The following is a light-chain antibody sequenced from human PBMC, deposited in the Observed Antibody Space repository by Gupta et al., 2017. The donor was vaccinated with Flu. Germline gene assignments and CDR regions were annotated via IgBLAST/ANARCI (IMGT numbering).Light chain of an antibody. V-gene: IGKV3-15*01. J-gene: IGKJ2*01. CDR3: QHYCNWPPHT. Sequence: EIVMTQSPATLSVSPGERATLSCRASQSVSSNLAWYQQKPGHPPRLLIYGESTRATGIPARFSGSGSATEFTLTISSLQSEDFAVYYCQHYCNWPPHTFGRGTKLEIK. CDR2: GES. CDR1: QSVSSN.